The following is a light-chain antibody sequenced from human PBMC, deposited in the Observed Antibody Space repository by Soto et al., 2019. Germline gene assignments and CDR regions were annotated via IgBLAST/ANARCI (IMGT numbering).Light chain of an antibody. CDR3: QHYNSYSEA. CDR2: KAS. CDR1: QTISSW. V-gene: IGKV1-5*03. J-gene: IGKJ1*01. Sequence: DIQMAQSPSTLSGSLGDRVTITSRASQTISSWLDWYQQKTVKAPKLLIYKASTLKSGVPSRLRGSGYGTEFTLTISSLKPDDFATYYCQHYNSYSEAFGHGTKVDIK.